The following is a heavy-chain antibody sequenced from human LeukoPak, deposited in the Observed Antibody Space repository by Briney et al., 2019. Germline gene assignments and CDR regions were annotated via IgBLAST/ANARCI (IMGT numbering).Heavy chain of an antibody. J-gene: IGHJ4*02. V-gene: IGHV4-31*03. Sequence: SETLSLTCTVSGGSISSGGYYWSWIRQHPGKGLEWIGYIYYSGSTYYNPSLKSRVTISVDTSKNQFSLKLSSVTAADTAVFYCARGSMGYDYVWGSYRYYYFDYWGQGTLVTVSS. CDR3: ARGSMGYDYVWGSYRYYYFDY. D-gene: IGHD3-16*02. CDR2: IYYSGST. CDR1: GGSISSGGYY.